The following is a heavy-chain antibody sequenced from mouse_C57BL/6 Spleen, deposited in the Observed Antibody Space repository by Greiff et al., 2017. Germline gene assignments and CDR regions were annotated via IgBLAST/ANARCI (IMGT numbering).Heavy chain of an antibody. D-gene: IGHD1-1*01. Sequence: QVQLQQPGAELVRPGSSVKLSCKASGYTFTSYWMHWVKQRPIQGLEWIGNIDPSDSETHYNQKFKDKATLTVDKSSSTAYMQLSSLTSEYSAVYYCARRTDYYGSTYFDYWRQGATHTVSS. CDR3: ARRTDYYGSTYFDY. J-gene: IGHJ2*01. CDR1: GYTFTSYW. CDR2: IDPSDSET. V-gene: IGHV1-52*01.